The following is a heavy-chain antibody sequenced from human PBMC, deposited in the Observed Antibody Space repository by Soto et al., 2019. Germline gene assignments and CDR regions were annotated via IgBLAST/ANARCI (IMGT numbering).Heavy chain of an antibody. J-gene: IGHJ6*02. CDR2: IIPIFGTA. V-gene: IGHV1-69*12. CDR1: GGTFSSYA. Sequence: QVQLVQSGAEVKKPGSSVKVSCKASGGTFSSYAISWVRQAPGQGLEWMGRIIPIFGTADYAQKFQGRVTITADESTSTAYMELSSLRSADTAVYYCASHSGSSPEGRYYYGMDVWGQGTTVTVSS. D-gene: IGHD1-26*01. CDR3: ASHSGSSPEGRYYYGMDV.